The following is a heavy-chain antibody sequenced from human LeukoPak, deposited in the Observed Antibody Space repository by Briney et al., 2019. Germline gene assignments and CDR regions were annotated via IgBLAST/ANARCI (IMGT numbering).Heavy chain of an antibody. CDR1: GGSISSGGHS. J-gene: IGHJ4*02. Sequence: SETLCLTCAVSGGSISSGGHSWSWIRQPPGKGLEWIGTIYYSGYTYYNPSLESRVTISVDTSKNQFSLKLSSVTAADTAVYYCAKHYMGSYNNRGLDSWGQGTLVTVSS. CDR2: IYYSGYT. D-gene: IGHD3-10*01. V-gene: IGHV4-39*01. CDR3: AKHYMGSYNNRGLDS.